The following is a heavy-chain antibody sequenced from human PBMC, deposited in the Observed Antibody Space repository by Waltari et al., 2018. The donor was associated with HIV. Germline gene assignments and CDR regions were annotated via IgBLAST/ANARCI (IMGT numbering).Heavy chain of an antibody. D-gene: IGHD1-26*01. Sequence: QVLLVESGVGVVQPGRSLRLSCAAAGFTFSSYGMHWVRQAPGKGLEWVAVIWYDGNNKYYTDSVKGRFTISRDNSKNTLYLQMNSLRAEDTAVYYCARSLVGATYYFDYWGQGTLVTVSS. CDR1: GFTFSSYG. V-gene: IGHV3-33*01. CDR2: IWYDGNNK. J-gene: IGHJ4*02. CDR3: ARSLVGATYYFDY.